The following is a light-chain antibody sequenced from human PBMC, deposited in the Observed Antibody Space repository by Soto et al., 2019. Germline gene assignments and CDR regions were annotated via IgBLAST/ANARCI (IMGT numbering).Light chain of an antibody. CDR3: QQTYTTPLT. CDR1: QSISTY. J-gene: IGKJ4*01. V-gene: IGKV1-39*01. Sequence: DIQMTQSPSTLSVSVGDRVTITCRASQSISTYLNWYQQKPGKAPKLLIYAASSLQSGVPSSFSGSGSGTDFTLTISSLQPKDFATYFCQQTYTTPLTFGGGTKVEIK. CDR2: AAS.